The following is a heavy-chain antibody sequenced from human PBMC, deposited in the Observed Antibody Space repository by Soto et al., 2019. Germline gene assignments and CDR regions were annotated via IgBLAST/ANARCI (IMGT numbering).Heavy chain of an antibody. Sequence: EVQLVESGGGLVQPGGSLRLSCAASGFTVSTKYMSWVRQAPGKGLEWVSVIYSGGSTFYADSVRGRFTISRDNSKNTGNLQMNSLGAQDTAGYYCARDPWAADYWGQGTLVTVSS. D-gene: IGHD3-16*01. J-gene: IGHJ4*02. CDR3: ARDPWAADY. V-gene: IGHV3-66*01. CDR1: GFTVSTKY. CDR2: IYSGGST.